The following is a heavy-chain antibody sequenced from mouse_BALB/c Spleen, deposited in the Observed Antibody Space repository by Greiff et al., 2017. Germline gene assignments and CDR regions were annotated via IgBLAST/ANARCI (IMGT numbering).Heavy chain of an antibody. J-gene: IGHJ4*01. CDR3: ARGVLRGAMDY. Sequence: QVQLQQPGAELVRPGASVKLSCKASGYTFTSYWINWVKQRPGQGLEWIGNIYPSDSYTNYNQKFKDKATLTVDKSSSTAYMELRSLTSEDSAVYYCARGVLRGAMDYWGQGTSVTVSS. CDR1: GYTFTSYW. V-gene: IGHV1-69*02. CDR2: IYPSDSYT. D-gene: IGHD1-1*01.